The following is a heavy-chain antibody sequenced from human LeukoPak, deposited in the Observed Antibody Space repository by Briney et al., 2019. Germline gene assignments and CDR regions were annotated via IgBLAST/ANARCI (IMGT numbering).Heavy chain of an antibody. CDR1: GFTFSSYW. D-gene: IGHD3-22*01. V-gene: IGHV3-7*01. CDR3: ARVYYYDSSGYAIDY. J-gene: IGHJ4*02. Sequence: PGGSLRLSCAAPGFTFSSYWMSWVRQAPGKGLEWVANIKQDGSEKYYVDSVKGRFTISRDNAKNSLYLQMNSLRAEDTAVYYCARVYYYDSSGYAIDYWGQGTLVTVSS. CDR2: IKQDGSEK.